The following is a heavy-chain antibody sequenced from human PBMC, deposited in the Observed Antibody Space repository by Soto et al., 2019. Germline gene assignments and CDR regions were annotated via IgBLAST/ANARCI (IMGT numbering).Heavy chain of an antibody. CDR3: AHRQVAAAGTRVYYYYYMDV. Sequence: QTLTLTCTFSGFSLSTSGVGVGWIRQPPGKALEWLALIYWDDDKRYSPSLKSRLTITKDTSKNQVVLTMTNMDPVDTATYYCAHRQVAAAGTRVYYYYYMDVWGKGTTVTVSS. CDR1: GFSLSTSGVG. D-gene: IGHD6-13*01. J-gene: IGHJ6*03. CDR2: IYWDDDK. V-gene: IGHV2-5*02.